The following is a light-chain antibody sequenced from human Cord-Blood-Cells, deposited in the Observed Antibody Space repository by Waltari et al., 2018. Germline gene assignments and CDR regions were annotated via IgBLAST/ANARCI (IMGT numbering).Light chain of an antibody. CDR2: DAS. CDR1: QSISSW. CDR3: QQYNSYSVT. V-gene: IGKV1-5*01. J-gene: IGKJ1*01. Sequence: DIQMTQSPSTLSPSVGDRGTIPCRASQSISSWLAWYQQKPGKAPKLLLYDASSLESGVPPRFSGSGSGTAFTPPISSLQPDDFATYYYQQYNSYSVTFGQGTKVEIK.